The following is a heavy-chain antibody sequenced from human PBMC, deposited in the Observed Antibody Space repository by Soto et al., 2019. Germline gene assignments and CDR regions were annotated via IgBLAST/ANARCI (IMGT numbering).Heavy chain of an antibody. CDR3: ARDQEDIVVVPAAMGFLMGY. D-gene: IGHD2-2*01. V-gene: IGHV3-33*01. J-gene: IGHJ4*02. CDR2: IWYDGSNK. Sequence: GGSLRLSCAASGFTFSSYGMHWVRQAPGKGLEWVAVIWYDGSNKYYADSVKGRFTISRDNSKNTLYLQMNSLRAEDTAVYYCARDQEDIVVVPAAMGFLMGYWGQGT. CDR1: GFTFSSYG.